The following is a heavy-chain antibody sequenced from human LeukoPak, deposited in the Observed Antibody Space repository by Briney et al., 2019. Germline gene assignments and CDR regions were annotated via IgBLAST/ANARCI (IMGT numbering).Heavy chain of an antibody. D-gene: IGHD6-6*01. V-gene: IGHV3-23*01. J-gene: IGHJ3*02. Sequence: GGSLRLSCAASGFTFRRYDMSWVRQAPGKGLEWVSAISGNGDSTYYVDSVKGRFTISRDNSKNTLYLQMNSLSAEDTAVYYCARVWRIVARHGTFDIWGQGTMVTVSS. CDR3: ARVWRIVARHGTFDI. CDR2: ISGNGDST. CDR1: GFTFRRYD.